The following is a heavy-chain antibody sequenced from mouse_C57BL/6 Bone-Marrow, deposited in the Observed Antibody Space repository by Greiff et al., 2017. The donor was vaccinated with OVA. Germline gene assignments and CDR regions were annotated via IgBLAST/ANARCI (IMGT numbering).Heavy chain of an antibody. CDR1: GYTFTSYG. J-gene: IGHJ3*01. D-gene: IGHD4-1*01. CDR3: ARNWVFAY. CDR2: IYPRSGNP. V-gene: IGHV1-81*01. Sequence: LVESGAELARPGASVKLSCKASGYTFTSYGISWVKQRTGQGLEWIGEIYPRSGNPYYNEKFKGKATLTADKSSSTAYMELRSLTSEDSAVYFCARNWVFAYWGQGTLVTVSA.